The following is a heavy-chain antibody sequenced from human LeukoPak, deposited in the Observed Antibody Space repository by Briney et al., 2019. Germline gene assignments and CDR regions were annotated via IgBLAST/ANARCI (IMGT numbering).Heavy chain of an antibody. V-gene: IGHV3-33*01. D-gene: IGHD3-10*01. J-gene: IGHJ1*01. Sequence: GGSLRLSCAASGFTFSFYGMHWVRQAPGKGLEWVSVIWYDGGKKYYADSVKGRFTISRDNSKNTVYLQMNSLRVEDTAVYYCAGEEDLRELRGGREFFQYWGQGTLVTVSS. CDR3: AGEEDLRELRGGREFFQY. CDR2: IWYDGGKK. CDR1: GFTFSFYG.